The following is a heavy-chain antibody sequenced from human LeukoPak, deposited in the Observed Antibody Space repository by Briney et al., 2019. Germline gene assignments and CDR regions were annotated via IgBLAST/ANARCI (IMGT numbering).Heavy chain of an antibody. V-gene: IGHV4-59*01. Sequence: SETLSLTCTVSGGSISSYYWSWIRQPPGKGLEWIGYIYYSGSTNYNPSLKSRVTISVDTSKNQFSLKLSSVTAADTAVYYCARVKGILYYLDYWGQGTLVTVSS. CDR1: GGSISSYY. CDR2: IYYSGST. J-gene: IGHJ4*02. CDR3: ARVKGILYYLDY.